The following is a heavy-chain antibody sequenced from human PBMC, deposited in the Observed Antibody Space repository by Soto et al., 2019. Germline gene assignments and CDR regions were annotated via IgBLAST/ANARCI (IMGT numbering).Heavy chain of an antibody. V-gene: IGHV1-3*01. CDR3: ARDGVAAGNINFDY. CDR1: GYMFTKSA. J-gene: IGHJ4*01. D-gene: IGHD6-19*01. CDR2: ISGDSGNT. Sequence: ASVKASCKASGYMFTKSAMHWVRQAPGQRLEWMGWISGDSGNTKYSPKLQDRVTITRDTSASTAYMELSSLRSEDTALYYCARDGVAAGNINFDYWGQGTLVTVSS.